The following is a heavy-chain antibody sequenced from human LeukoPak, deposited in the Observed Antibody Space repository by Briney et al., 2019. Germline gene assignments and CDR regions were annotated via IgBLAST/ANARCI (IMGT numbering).Heavy chain of an antibody. V-gene: IGHV1-69*13. CDR1: GCTFSSYA. CDR2: IIPIFGTA. CDR3: ARAREYDYGDSDFFAI. Sequence: GASVKVSCKASGCTFSSYAISWVRQAPGQGLEWMGGIIPIFGTANYAQKLQGRVTITADASTSTAYMELSSLRSEDTAVSYCARAREYDYGDSDFFAIGGQGHLVTVSS. D-gene: IGHD4-17*01. J-gene: IGHJ4*02.